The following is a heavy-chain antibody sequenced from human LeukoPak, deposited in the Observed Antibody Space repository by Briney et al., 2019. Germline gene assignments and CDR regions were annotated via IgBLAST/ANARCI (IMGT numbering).Heavy chain of an antibody. CDR2: IYNSGST. J-gene: IGHJ3*02. CDR1: GASVTSSGYY. D-gene: IGHD1-26*01. V-gene: IGHV4-39*07. Sequence: SETLSLTCTVSGASVTSSGYYWGWIRQPPGKGPEWIGSIYNSGSTYYNPSLKSRLTISLDTSNNQFSLNLRSVTAADTAVYYCATTTSGGDAFDIWGQGTMVTVSS. CDR3: ATTTSGGDAFDI.